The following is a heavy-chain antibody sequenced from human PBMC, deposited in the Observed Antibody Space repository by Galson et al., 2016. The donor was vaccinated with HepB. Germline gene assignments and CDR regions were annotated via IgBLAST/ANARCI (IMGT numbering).Heavy chain of an antibody. J-gene: IGHJ6*02. V-gene: IGHV5-51*01. CDR3: VRQFPFPVGPATAHGLDV. Sequence: QSGAEVKKPGDSLKISCQVSGYNFVNYGIAWVRQTPGKGLEWMGIVFPSDSDTIYSPSFQGNVTMSADRSTSIAYLQWRSLKASDTAKYHCVRQFPFPVGPATAHGLDVWGQGTTVIVSS. CDR2: VFPSDSDT. CDR1: GYNFVNYG.